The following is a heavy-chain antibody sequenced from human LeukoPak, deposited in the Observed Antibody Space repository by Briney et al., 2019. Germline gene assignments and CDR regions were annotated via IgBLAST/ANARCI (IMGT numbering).Heavy chain of an antibody. V-gene: IGHV3-15*01. CDR3: TTEYCSSTSCSYTPGYPFDP. J-gene: IGHJ5*02. Sequence: PGGSLRLSCAASGFTFSSYEMNWLRQAPGKGLEWIGRIKSKTDGGTTDYAAPVKGRFTISRDDSKNTLYLQMNSLKTEDTAVYYCTTEYCSSTSCSYTPGYPFDPWGQGTLVTVSS. CDR1: GFTFSSYE. CDR2: IKSKTDGGTT. D-gene: IGHD2-2*01.